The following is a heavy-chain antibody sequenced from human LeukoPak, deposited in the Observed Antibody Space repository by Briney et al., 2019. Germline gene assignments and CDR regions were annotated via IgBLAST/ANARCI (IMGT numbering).Heavy chain of an antibody. CDR2: LFYSGNT. CDR1: GXSISSYY. CDR3: ARGSSPFDY. Sequence: KPSETLSLTFTVSGXSISSYYWSWIRQPPGKGLEWIGSLFYSGNTNYNPSLKSRVTISLDTSKNQVSLKLSSVTAADTAVYYCARGSSPFDYWGQGTLVTVSS. J-gene: IGHJ4*02. V-gene: IGHV4-59*08.